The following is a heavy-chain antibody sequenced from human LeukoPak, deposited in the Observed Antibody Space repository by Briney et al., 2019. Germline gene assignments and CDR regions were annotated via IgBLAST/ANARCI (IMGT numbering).Heavy chain of an antibody. CDR1: GFTFTSYW. D-gene: IGHD1-26*01. CDR3: VRDRYGSYDY. V-gene: IGHV3-74*01. Sequence: GGSLRLSCAASGFTFTSYWMHWVRQAPGKGLVWVSHISSDGTTTACADSVKGRFTISRDNAKSTLYLQINSLRDEDTAVYYCVRDRYGSYDYWGQGTLVTVSS. CDR2: ISSDGTTT. J-gene: IGHJ4*02.